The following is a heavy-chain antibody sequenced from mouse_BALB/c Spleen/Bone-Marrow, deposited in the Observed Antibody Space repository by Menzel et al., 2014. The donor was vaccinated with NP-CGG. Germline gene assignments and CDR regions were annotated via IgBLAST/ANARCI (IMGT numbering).Heavy chain of an antibody. Sequence: QVQLQQSGAELVKPGASVKPSCKASGYTFXSYWMHWVKQRPGQGLEWIGEIIPSNGRTNYNEKFKSKATLTVDKSSNTAYIQLSSLTSEDSAVYYCARWLLQYFDVWGAGTTVTVSS. CDR2: IIPSNGRT. CDR1: GYTFXSYW. J-gene: IGHJ1*01. D-gene: IGHD2-3*01. CDR3: ARWLLQYFDV. V-gene: IGHV1S81*02.